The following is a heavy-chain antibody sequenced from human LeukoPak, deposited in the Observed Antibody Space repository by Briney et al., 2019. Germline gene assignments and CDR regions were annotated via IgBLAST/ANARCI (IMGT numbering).Heavy chain of an antibody. J-gene: IGHJ5*02. CDR1: GFTFSTYW. V-gene: IGHV3-74*01. Sequence: GGSLRLSCAASGFTFSTYWMHWVRQAPGKGLVWVSRIKDDGSTIYADSVKGRFTISRDNAKNTLYLQMNSLRAEDTAVYYCARGGEVVPGGGFDPWGQGTLVTVSS. CDR3: ARGGEVVPGGGFDP. CDR2: IKDDGST. D-gene: IGHD2-2*01.